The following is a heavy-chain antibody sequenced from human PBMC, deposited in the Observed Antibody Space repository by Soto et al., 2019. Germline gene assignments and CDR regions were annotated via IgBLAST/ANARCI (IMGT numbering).Heavy chain of an antibody. V-gene: IGHV5-10-1*01. CDR3: ARLQAAAGDNDLTFDY. CDR1: EYSFTSYW. CDR2: LDPSDSYT. Sequence: EVQLVQSGAEVKKPGESLRISCKGSEYSFTSYWISWVRQMPGKGLEWLGRLDPSDSYTNYSPSFQGHVTISADKSISTAYLRWGSLKASATATYYCARLQAAAGDNDLTFDYWGQGTLVTVSS. J-gene: IGHJ4*02. D-gene: IGHD6-13*01.